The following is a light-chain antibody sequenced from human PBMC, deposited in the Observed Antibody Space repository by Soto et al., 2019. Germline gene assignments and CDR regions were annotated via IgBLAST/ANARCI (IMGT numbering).Light chain of an antibody. CDR3: DTWDSSLSAVV. V-gene: IGLV1-51*01. CDR2: GNN. CDR1: SSNIGKNY. J-gene: IGLJ2*01. Sequence: QSVLTQPPSVSAAPGQKVTISCSGNSSNIGKNYVSWFQQFPGTAPKLLIYGNNKRPSGIPDRFSGSNSGTSATLGITGLQTGDEADYYCDTWDSSLSAVVFGGGTKLTVL.